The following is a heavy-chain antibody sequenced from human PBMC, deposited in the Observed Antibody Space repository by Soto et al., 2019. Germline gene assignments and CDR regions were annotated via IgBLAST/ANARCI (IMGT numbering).Heavy chain of an antibody. Sequence: GGSLRLSCAASGLSFNNVWMNWVRQAPGKGLEWVGRIKSKTDGGTTDYAATVKDRFTISRDDSKNTLSLQMNSLEIEDTAIYYCSTSRTTPGALDIWGQGTVVTVSS. D-gene: IGHD4-4*01. CDR1: GLSFNNVW. J-gene: IGHJ3*02. V-gene: IGHV3-15*07. CDR3: STSRTTPGALDI. CDR2: IKSKTDGGTT.